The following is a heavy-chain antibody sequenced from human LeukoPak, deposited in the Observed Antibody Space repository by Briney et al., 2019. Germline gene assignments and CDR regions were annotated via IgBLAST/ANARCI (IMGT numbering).Heavy chain of an antibody. V-gene: IGHV1-69*13. J-gene: IGHJ2*01. CDR2: IIPIFGTA. CDR3: ASPSAGVVTPRYFDL. CDR1: GGTFSSYA. D-gene: IGHD4-23*01. Sequence: ASVKVSCKASGGTFSSYAISWVRQAPGQGLEWTGGIIPIFGTANYAQKFQGRVTITADESTSTAYMELSSLRSEDTAVYYCASPSAGVVTPRYFDLWGRGTLVTVSS.